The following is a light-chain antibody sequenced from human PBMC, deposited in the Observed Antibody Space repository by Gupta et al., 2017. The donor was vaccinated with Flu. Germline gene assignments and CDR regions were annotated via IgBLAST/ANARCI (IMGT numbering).Light chain of an antibody. CDR3: QQYYNTPT. CDR1: QNILYSSNNKNY. Sequence: IVMTQSPDSLAVSLGERATINCKSSQNILYSSNNKNYLAWYQQKPGQPPKLLIYWASTREAGVPDRCRGSGSGTYFTLTSSSLQAEDVAVYYCQQYYNTPTFGGGTKVEIK. V-gene: IGKV4-1*01. CDR2: WAS. J-gene: IGKJ4*01.